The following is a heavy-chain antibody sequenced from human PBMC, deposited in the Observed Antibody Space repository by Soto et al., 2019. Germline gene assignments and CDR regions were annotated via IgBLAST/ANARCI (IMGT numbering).Heavy chain of an antibody. CDR3: AKDSGPYCSSTSCGVSDY. J-gene: IGHJ4*02. Sequence: EVQLVESGGALVQPGRSLRLSCAASGFTFDAYAMHWVRQAPGKGLEWVSDISWNSVSIRYADSVKGRFTISRDNAKNSMYLEMNSLRAEDTVLYYCAKDSGPYCSSTSCGVSDYWGQGTLVTVSS. CDR1: GFTFDAYA. V-gene: IGHV3-9*01. CDR2: ISWNSVSI. D-gene: IGHD2-2*01.